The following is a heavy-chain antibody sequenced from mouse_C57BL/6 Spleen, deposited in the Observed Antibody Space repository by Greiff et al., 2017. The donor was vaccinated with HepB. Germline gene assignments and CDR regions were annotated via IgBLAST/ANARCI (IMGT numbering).Heavy chain of an antibody. CDR3: TKDGNYEGDAMDY. CDR1: GYTFTDYE. D-gene: IGHD2-1*01. Sequence: VQLQQFGAELVRPGASVTLSCKASGYTFTDYEMHWVKQTPVHGLEWIGAIDPETGGTAYNQKFKGKAILTADKSSSTAYMELRSLTSEDSAVYYCTKDGNYEGDAMDYWGQGTSVTVSS. CDR2: IDPETGGT. J-gene: IGHJ4*01. V-gene: IGHV1-15*01.